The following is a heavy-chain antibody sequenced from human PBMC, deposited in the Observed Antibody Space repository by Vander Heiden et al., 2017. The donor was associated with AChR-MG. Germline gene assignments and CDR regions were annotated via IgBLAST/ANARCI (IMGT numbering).Heavy chain of an antibody. D-gene: IGHD2-2*01. J-gene: IGHJ5*02. Sequence: EVQLVESGGGLVKPGGSLRLSCAASAFTFSSYSMNWVRQAPGKGLEWVSSISSSSTFISYADSVKGRFTISRDNARNSLYLQMNSLRAEDTAVYFCASLLVVPATNWFDPWGQGTLVTVSS. V-gene: IGHV3-21*01. CDR1: AFTFSSYS. CDR3: ASLLVVPATNWFDP. CDR2: ISSSSTFI.